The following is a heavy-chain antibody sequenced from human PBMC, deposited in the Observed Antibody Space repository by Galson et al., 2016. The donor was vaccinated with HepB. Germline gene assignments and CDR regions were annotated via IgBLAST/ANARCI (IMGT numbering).Heavy chain of an antibody. Sequence: SVKVSCKASGYSFLTYSIHWVRQAPGQGLEWMGWINAGSGGTEYSQKFQDRVTFTRDTSATTAYLELTSLTSEDTAVYFCARNRLLWFGELSHWGQGTLVTVSS. CDR1: GYSFLTYS. CDR2: INAGSGGT. V-gene: IGHV1-3*01. J-gene: IGHJ4*02. D-gene: IGHD3-10*01. CDR3: ARNRLLWFGELSH.